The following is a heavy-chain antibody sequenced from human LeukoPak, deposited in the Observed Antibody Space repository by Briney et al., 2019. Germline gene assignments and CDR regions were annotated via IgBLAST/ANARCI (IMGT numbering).Heavy chain of an antibody. CDR1: GFTFSSYW. J-gene: IGHJ6*03. Sequence: GGSLRLSCAASGFTFSSYWMHWVRQAPGKVLVWVSRIDTDGSITTYADSVKGRFTISRDNAKNTLYLQMNSLRAEDTAVYYCAFGSGREGYMDVWGKGTTVSVYS. D-gene: IGHD3-10*01. CDR3: AFGSGREGYMDV. CDR2: IDTDGSIT. V-gene: IGHV3-74*03.